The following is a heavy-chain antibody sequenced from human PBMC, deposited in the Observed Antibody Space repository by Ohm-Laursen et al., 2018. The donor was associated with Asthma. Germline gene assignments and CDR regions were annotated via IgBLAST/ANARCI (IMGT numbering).Heavy chain of an antibody. Sequence: GSSVKVSCKASGGTFSSYAISWVRQAPGQGLEWMGGIIPIFGIANYAQKFQGRVTITADKSTSTAYMELSSLRSEDTAVYYCARAPIAAATSFPYLWGRGTLVTVSS. CDR1: GGTFSSYA. CDR3: ARAPIAAATSFPYL. J-gene: IGHJ2*01. V-gene: IGHV1-69*17. CDR2: IIPIFGIA. D-gene: IGHD6-13*01.